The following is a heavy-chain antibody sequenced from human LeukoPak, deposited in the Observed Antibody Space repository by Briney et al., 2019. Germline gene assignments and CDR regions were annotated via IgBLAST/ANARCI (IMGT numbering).Heavy chain of an antibody. Sequence: GGSLRLSCVAPGFTFSDSFMSWVRQAPGKGLEWVGRSRYKAGSYTAEYAASVKGRFTISRDESKNSLYLQISSLETEDAAVYCCASSSWYRLAYWGQGSLITVSS. CDR3: ASSSWYRLAY. CDR1: GFTFSDSF. J-gene: IGHJ4*02. V-gene: IGHV3-72*01. D-gene: IGHD6-13*01. CDR2: SRYKAGSYTA.